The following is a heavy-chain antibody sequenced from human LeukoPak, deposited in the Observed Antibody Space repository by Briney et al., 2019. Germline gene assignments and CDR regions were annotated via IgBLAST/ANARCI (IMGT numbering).Heavy chain of an antibody. CDR2: ISGNSITT. J-gene: IGHJ4*02. Sequence: GGSLRLSCAASGFTFSSYAMTWVRQAPGKGLEWVATISGNSITTYYADSLKGRFTISRDASKSTLYLQMNSLRAEDTAIYFCAKDRTQGSGWYLIFDYWSQGTLVTVSS. CDR1: GFTFSSYA. V-gene: IGHV3-23*01. D-gene: IGHD6-19*01. CDR3: AKDRTQGSGWYLIFDY.